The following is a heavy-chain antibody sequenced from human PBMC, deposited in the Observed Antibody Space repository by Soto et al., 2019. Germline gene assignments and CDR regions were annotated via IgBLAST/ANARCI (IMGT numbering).Heavy chain of an antibody. Sequence: GGSLRLSCAASGFTFSSYAMSWVRQAPGKGLEWVSAISGSGGSTYYADSVKGRFNISRDNSKNTLYLQMNSLRAEDTAVYYCAKDGSAYDYVGGSYRDYWGQGTLVTVSS. V-gene: IGHV3-23*01. CDR1: GFTFSSYA. D-gene: IGHD3-16*02. J-gene: IGHJ4*02. CDR2: ISGSGGST. CDR3: AKDGSAYDYVGGSYRDY.